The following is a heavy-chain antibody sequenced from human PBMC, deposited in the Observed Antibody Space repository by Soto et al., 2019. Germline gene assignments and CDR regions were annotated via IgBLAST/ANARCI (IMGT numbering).Heavy chain of an antibody. J-gene: IGHJ5*02. CDR3: ARMATFGSLNWFDP. V-gene: IGHV1-8*01. CDR1: GYSFTNND. CDR2: MNPGSGDT. D-gene: IGHD3-16*01. Sequence: ASVKVSCKASGYSFTNNDVSWVRQATGQGLEWMGWMNPGSGDTGYAQKFQDRVTMTRDISIATAYTELSSLRSDDTAIYYCARMATFGSLNWFDPWGQGTLVTVSS.